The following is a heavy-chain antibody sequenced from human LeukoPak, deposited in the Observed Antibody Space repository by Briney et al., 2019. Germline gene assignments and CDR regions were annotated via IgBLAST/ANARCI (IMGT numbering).Heavy chain of an antibody. CDR2: INYSGTT. J-gene: IGHJ4*02. D-gene: IGHD5-24*01. CDR1: GGSISSSGYY. CDR3: ARLRDGRWLLEY. Sequence: TSETLSLTCTASGGSISSSGYYWGWIRQPPGKGLEWIASINYSGTTYYNPSLKSRVTISEDRSKNQFSLKRSSVTAADTAVYYCARLRDGRWLLEYWGQGTLVTVSS. V-gene: IGHV4-39*01.